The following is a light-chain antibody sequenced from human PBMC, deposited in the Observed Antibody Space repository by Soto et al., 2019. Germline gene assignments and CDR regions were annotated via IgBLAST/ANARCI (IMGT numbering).Light chain of an antibody. Sequence: QSVLTQSPSASASLGASVKLTCTLSSGHSSYAIAWHQQQPEKGPRYLMKLNSDGSHSKGDGIPDRCSGSSSGAERYLTISSLQSEDEADYYCQTWGTGIRHVVFGGGTKLTVL. V-gene: IGLV4-69*01. CDR3: QTWGTGIRHVV. J-gene: IGLJ2*01. CDR1: SGHSSYA. CDR2: LNSDGSH.